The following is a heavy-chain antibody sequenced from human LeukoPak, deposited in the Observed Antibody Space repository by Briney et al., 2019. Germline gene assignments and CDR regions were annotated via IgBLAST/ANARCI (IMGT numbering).Heavy chain of an antibody. Sequence: GGSLRLSCAASGFTFSDYYMSWIRQAPGKGLEWVSYIRSSGSTIYYADSVKGRFTISRDNAKNSLYLQMNSLRAEDTAVYYCASEGPYSSSWYEFDYWGQGTLVTVSS. V-gene: IGHV3-11*04. J-gene: IGHJ4*02. CDR3: ASEGPYSSSWYEFDY. CDR1: GFTFSDYY. D-gene: IGHD6-13*01. CDR2: IRSSGSTI.